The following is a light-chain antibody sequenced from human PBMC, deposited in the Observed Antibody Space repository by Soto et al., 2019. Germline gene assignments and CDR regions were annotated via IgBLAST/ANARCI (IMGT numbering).Light chain of an antibody. CDR1: QSINRY. J-gene: IGKJ4*01. V-gene: IGKV1-39*01. CDR2: AAS. Sequence: DIQMTQSPSSLSASVGERVTIACRASQSINRYLSWYVQKPGEAPKLLIYAASTLQSGVPSRFSGSGSETDFTLTITSLQPEDSATFYCQQTYYTPLTFGGGTKVEIK. CDR3: QQTYYTPLT.